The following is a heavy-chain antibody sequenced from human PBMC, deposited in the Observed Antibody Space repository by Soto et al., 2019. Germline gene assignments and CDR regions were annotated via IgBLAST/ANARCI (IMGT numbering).Heavy chain of an antibody. CDR3: AAMTTVTADDAFDI. CDR2: IVVGSGNT. Sequence: GASVKVSCKASGYTFTSSAMQWVRQARGQRLEWIGWIVVGSGNTNYAQKFQERVTITRDMSTSTAYMELSSLRSEDTAVYYCAAMTTVTADDAFDIWGQGTMVTVSS. CDR1: GYTFTSSA. D-gene: IGHD4-17*01. V-gene: IGHV1-58*02. J-gene: IGHJ3*02.